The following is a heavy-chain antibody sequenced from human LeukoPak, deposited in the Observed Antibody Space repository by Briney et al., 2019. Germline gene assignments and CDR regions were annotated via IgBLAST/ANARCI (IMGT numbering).Heavy chain of an antibody. Sequence: PGGSLRLSCAASGFTVSSNYMSWVRQAPGKGLEWVSVIYSGGSTYYADSVKGRFTISRDNSKNTLYLQMNSLRAEDTAVYYCARENPSLPFDYWGQGTLVTVSS. D-gene: IGHD5/OR15-5a*01. V-gene: IGHV3-53*01. CDR3: ARENPSLPFDY. J-gene: IGHJ4*02. CDR2: IYSGGST. CDR1: GFTVSSNY.